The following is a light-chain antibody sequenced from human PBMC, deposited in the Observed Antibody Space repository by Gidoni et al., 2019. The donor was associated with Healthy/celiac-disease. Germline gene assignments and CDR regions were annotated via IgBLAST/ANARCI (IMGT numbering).Light chain of an antibody. J-gene: IGLJ1*01. V-gene: IGLV2-11*01. CDR2: DVS. CDR3: CSYAGSYTF. CDR1: SRYVGGYNY. Sequence: QSALTQPRSVSGSPGQSVTISCTGTSRYVGGYNYVSWYQQPPGKAPKLMIDDVSKRPSGVPDRFSGSKSGNTASLTISGLQAEDEADYYCCSYAGSYTFFGTGTKVTVL.